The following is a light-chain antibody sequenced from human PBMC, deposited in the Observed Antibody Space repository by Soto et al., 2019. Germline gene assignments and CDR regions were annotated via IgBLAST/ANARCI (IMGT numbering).Light chain of an antibody. V-gene: IGLV1-47*01. CDR3: AAWDDSLSGYV. J-gene: IGLJ1*01. Sequence: QLVLTQPPSASGTPGQRVTISCSGSSSNIGSNYVYWYHQLSGTAPKLLISRNNQRPSGVPDRFSGSKSGTSASLAISGLRSEDEADYYCAAWDDSLSGYVFGTGTKVTVL. CDR1: SSNIGSNY. CDR2: RNN.